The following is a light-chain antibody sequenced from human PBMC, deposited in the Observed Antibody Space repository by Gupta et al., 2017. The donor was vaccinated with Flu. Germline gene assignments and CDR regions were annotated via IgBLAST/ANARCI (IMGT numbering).Light chain of an antibody. CDR2: QNN. CDR3: QAWDSSTACV. J-gene: IGLJ1*01. V-gene: IGLV3-1*01. CDR1: KWGDRC. Sequence: PGQTAIITCSGSKWGDRCTCGYQQKPGQSPMLVFYQNNKRPSGSPERFSGSNAGNTANLTISGTQAMDEADNYCQAWDSSTACVFGTGTKVTVL.